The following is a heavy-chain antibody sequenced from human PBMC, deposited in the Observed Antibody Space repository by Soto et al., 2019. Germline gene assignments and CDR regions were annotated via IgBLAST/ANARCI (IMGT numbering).Heavy chain of an antibody. Sequence: SETLSLTCTVSGGSISSSSYYWGWIRQPPGKGLEWIGSIYYSGSTYYNPSLKSRVTISVDTSKNQFSLKLSSVTAADTAVYYCARRPMGQEFDYWGQGTLVTVS. D-gene: IGHD3-10*01. J-gene: IGHJ4*02. CDR1: GGSISSSSYY. V-gene: IGHV4-39*01. CDR3: ARRPMGQEFDY. CDR2: IYYSGST.